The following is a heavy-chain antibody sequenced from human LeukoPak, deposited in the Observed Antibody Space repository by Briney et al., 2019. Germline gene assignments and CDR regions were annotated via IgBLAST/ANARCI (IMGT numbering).Heavy chain of an antibody. CDR3: AKGPTMTTVTTVFDY. J-gene: IGHJ4*02. V-gene: IGHV3-23*01. Sequence: PGGSLRLSCAASGFTFSSYAMSWVRQAPGKGLEWVPAISGSGGSTYYADSVKGRFTISRDNSKNTLYLQMNSLRAEDTAVYYCAKGPTMTTVTTVFDYWGQGTLVTVSS. D-gene: IGHD4-17*01. CDR1: GFTFSSYA. CDR2: ISGSGGST.